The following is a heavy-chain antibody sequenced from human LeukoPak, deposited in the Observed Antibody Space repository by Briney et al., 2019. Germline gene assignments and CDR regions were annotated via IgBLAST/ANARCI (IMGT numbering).Heavy chain of an antibody. J-gene: IGHJ4*02. D-gene: IGHD6-6*01. CDR3: ARGRGLPVRPPNEGFLDY. V-gene: IGHV3-23*01. CDR2: ISGSGVNT. Sequence: GGSLRLSCAASGFTFSSYSMNWVRQAPGKGLEWVSGISGSGVNTYYANSVKGRFTISRNKFMNTLHLQMNSLRAEDTAVYYCARGRGLPVRPPNEGFLDYWGRGTLVTVSS. CDR1: GFTFSSYS.